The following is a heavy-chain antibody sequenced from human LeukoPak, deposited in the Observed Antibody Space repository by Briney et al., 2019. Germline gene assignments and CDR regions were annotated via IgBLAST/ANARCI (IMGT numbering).Heavy chain of an antibody. V-gene: IGHV4-59*01. CDR3: ARAKYYDGFDP. CDR2: IYYSGST. D-gene: IGHD3-3*01. CDR1: GGSISSYY. J-gene: IGHJ5*02. Sequence: SETLSLTCTVSGGSISSYYWSWIRQPPGKGLEWIGYIYYSGSTNYNPSLKSRVTISVDTSKNQFSLKLSSVTAADTAVYYCARAKYYDGFDPWGRGTLVTVSS.